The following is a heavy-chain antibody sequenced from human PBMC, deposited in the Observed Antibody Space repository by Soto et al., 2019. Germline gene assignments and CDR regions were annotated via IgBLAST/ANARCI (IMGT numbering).Heavy chain of an antibody. Sequence: GGSLRLSCAASGFTFSDYYMSWIRQAPGKGLEWFSYISSSGTTKYYADSVKGRFAISRDNAKNSLYLQMNSLRAEDTAVYYCARGYDSSGLPMGYWGQGTLVTVPQ. J-gene: IGHJ4*02. D-gene: IGHD3-22*01. CDR3: ARGYDSSGLPMGY. CDR1: GFTFSDYY. CDR2: ISSSGTTK. V-gene: IGHV3-11*01.